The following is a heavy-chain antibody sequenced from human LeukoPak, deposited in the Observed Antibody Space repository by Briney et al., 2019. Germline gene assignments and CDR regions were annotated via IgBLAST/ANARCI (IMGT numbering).Heavy chain of an antibody. CDR1: GGSISGYY. J-gene: IGHJ4*02. Sequence: SETLSLTCTVSGGSISGYYWSWIRQPPGKGLEWIGYIHYSGSTNYNPSLKSRATISADTSKNQFSLKLSSVTAADTAVYYCARREANTMVRGPPEYWGQGTLVTVSS. CDR2: IHYSGST. D-gene: IGHD3-10*01. V-gene: IGHV4-59*01. CDR3: ARREANTMVRGPPEY.